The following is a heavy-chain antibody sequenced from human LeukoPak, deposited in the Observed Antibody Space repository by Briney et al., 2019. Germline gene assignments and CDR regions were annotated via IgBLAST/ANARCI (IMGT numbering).Heavy chain of an antibody. D-gene: IGHD6-13*01. CDR1: GYTFTSHF. V-gene: IGHV1-46*01. CDR3: ARLFSWYYVYYYYYYMDV. J-gene: IGHJ6*03. CDR2: INPSGGST. Sequence: ASVKVSCKASGYTFTSHFMHWVRQAPGQGLEWMGIINPSGGSTNYAQKFQGRVTMTRDTSTSTVYMELSSLRSEDTAVYYCARLFSWYYVYYYYYYMDVWGKGTTVTVSS.